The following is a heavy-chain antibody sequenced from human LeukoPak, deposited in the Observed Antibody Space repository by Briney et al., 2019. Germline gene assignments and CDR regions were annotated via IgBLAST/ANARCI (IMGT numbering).Heavy chain of an antibody. V-gene: IGHV1-46*01. CDR2: INPSGGST. CDR3: ARAQPRYCTNGVCYTTENDAFDI. D-gene: IGHD2-8*01. J-gene: IGHJ3*02. CDR1: GYTFTSYY. Sequence: GASVKVSCKASGYTFTSYYMHWVRQAPGQGLEWMGIINPSGGSTSYAQKFQGRVTMTRDTSTSTVYMELSSLRSEDTAVYYCARAQPRYCTNGVCYTTENDAFDIWGQGTMVTVSS.